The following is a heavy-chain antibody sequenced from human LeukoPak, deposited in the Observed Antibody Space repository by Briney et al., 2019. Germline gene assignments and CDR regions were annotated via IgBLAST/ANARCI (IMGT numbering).Heavy chain of an antibody. CDR3: ARSGSGYLRYYFDY. Sequence: PSETLSLTCAVYGGSFSVYYWSWIRQPPGKGLEWVGEINHSGSTNYNPSLKSRVPISVDTSKNHFAPALSSVTAADTAVYYCARSGSGYLRYYFDYWRQGTLVIVS. J-gene: IGHJ4*02. CDR2: INHSGST. V-gene: IGHV4-34*01. D-gene: IGHD5-12*01. CDR1: GGSFSVYY.